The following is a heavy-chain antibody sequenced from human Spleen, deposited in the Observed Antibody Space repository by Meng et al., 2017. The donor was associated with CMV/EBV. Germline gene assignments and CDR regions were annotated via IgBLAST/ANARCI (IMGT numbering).Heavy chain of an antibody. D-gene: IGHD5-12*01. CDR1: GGSISSSSYY. CDR3: ARDVPLSDTSGYYFDY. V-gene: IGHV4-39*07. J-gene: IGHJ4*02. CDR2: IYYSGST. Sequence: SETLSLTCTVPGGSISSSSYYWGWIRQPPGKGLEWIGSIYYSGSTYYNPSLKSRVTISIDTSKNQFSLRLRSVTAADTAVYYCARDVPLSDTSGYYFDYWGQGMLVTVSS.